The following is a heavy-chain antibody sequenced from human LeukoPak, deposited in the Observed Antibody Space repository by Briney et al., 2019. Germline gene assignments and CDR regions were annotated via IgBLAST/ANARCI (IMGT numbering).Heavy chain of an antibody. Sequence: PGGSLRLSCAASGFTFSDYYMSWIRQAPGKGLEWVASISWNGGSIVYADAVRGRFTISRDNAKNSLYLQMNSLRADDTAFYYCAKAKYSSGFDYWGQGALVTVSS. CDR2: ISWNGGSI. D-gene: IGHD6-19*01. J-gene: IGHJ4*02. V-gene: IGHV3-9*01. CDR1: GFTFSDYY. CDR3: AKAKYSSGFDY.